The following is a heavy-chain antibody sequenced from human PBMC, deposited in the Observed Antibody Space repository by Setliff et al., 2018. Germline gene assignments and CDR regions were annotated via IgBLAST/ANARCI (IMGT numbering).Heavy chain of an antibody. J-gene: IGHJ4*02. Sequence: ASVKVSCKASGYTLSKYYMHWVRQAPGQGPEWMGIINPSGGLTKYVQKFQGRVTMTSDTSTNTVYLEVSSLRSEDTAVYFCAREGPSMVTAPGRSGYVDWGQGTLVTVSS. CDR2: INPSGGLT. D-gene: IGHD3-22*01. V-gene: IGHV1-46*03. CDR1: GYTLSKYY. CDR3: AREGPSMVTAPGRSGYVD.